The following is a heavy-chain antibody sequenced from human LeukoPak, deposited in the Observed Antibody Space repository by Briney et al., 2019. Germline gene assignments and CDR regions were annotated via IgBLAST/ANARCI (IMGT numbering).Heavy chain of an antibody. Sequence: SETLSLTCAVYGGSFGGYYWSWIRQPPGKGLEWIGEINHSGSTNYNPSLKSRVTISVDTSKNQFSLKLSSVTAADTAVYYCARGRDYYDSSGYYYGLSYFDYWGQGTLVTVSS. J-gene: IGHJ4*02. CDR1: GGSFGGYY. V-gene: IGHV4-34*01. CDR3: ARGRDYYDSSGYYYGLSYFDY. CDR2: INHSGST. D-gene: IGHD3-22*01.